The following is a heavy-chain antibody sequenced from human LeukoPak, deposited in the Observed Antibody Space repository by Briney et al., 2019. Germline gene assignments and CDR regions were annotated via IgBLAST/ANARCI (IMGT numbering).Heavy chain of an antibody. CDR1: GYTFTDYY. CDR3: ARDRGIVVVPAAFDAFDI. Sequence: GASVKVSCKASGYTFTDYYMHWVQQAPGKGLEWMGRVDPEDGETIYAEKFQGRVTMTRDTSTSTVYMELSSLRSEDTAVYYCARDRGIVVVPAAFDAFDIWGQGTMVTVSS. J-gene: IGHJ3*02. V-gene: IGHV1-69-2*01. D-gene: IGHD2-2*01. CDR2: VDPEDGET.